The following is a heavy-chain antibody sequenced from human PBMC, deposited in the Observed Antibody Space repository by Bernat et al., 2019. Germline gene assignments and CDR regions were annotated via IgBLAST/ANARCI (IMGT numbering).Heavy chain of an antibody. CDR2: ISYDGSNK. V-gene: IGHV3-30*18. Sequence: QVQLVESGGGVVQPGRSLRLSCAASGFTFSSYGMHWVRQAPGKGLEWVAVISYDGSNKYYADSVKGRFTISRDNSKNTLYLQMNSLRAEDTAVYCCAKVGITGTTWGQGTLVTVSS. D-gene: IGHD1-20*01. CDR1: GFTFSSYG. CDR3: AKVGITGTT. J-gene: IGHJ5*02.